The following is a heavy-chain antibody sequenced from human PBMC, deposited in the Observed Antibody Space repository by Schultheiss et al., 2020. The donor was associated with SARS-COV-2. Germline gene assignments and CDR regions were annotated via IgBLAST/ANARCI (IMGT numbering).Heavy chain of an antibody. J-gene: IGHJ5*02. CDR2: INHSGST. D-gene: IGHD1-14*01. CDR1: GGSFSGYY. Sequence: SETLSLTCAVYGGSFSGYYWGWIRQPPGKGLEWIGEINHSGSTNYNPSLKSRVTISVDTSKNQFSLKLSSVTAADTAVYYCARGEVAGWFDPWGQGTLVTVSS. CDR3: ARGEVAGWFDP. V-gene: IGHV4-34*01.